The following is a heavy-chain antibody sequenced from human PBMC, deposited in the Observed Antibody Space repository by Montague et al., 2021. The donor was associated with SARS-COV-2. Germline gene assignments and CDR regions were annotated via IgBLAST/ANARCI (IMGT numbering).Heavy chain of an antibody. CDR3: VHSYADYLFDY. Sequence: PALVKPTQTLTLTCSFSGFPLRTSGVGVGWIRQPPGKALEWLAVIYWXDDKRYSPSLKSRLTITKDTSKNQVVLTMTNMDPVDTATYYCVHSYADYLFDYWGQGTLVSVSS. D-gene: IGHD4-17*01. CDR1: GFPLRTSGVG. V-gene: IGHV2-5*02. CDR2: IYWXDDK. J-gene: IGHJ4*02.